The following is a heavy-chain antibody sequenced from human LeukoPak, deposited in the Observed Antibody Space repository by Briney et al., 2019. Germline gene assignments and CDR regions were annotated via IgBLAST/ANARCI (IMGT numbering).Heavy chain of an antibody. CDR3: ARGRVVAATVYFDS. Sequence: ASVKVSCKASGYTFTGYYMHWVRQAPGQGLEWMGRINPNSGGTNYAQKFQGRVTMTRDTSISTAYMELSRLRSDDTAVYYCARGRVVAATVYFDSWGQGTLVTVSS. CDR1: GYTFTGYY. V-gene: IGHV1-2*06. D-gene: IGHD2-15*01. J-gene: IGHJ4*02. CDR2: INPNSGGT.